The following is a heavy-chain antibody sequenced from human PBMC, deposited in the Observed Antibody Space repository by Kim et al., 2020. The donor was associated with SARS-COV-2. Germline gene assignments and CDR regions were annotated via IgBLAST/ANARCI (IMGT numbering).Heavy chain of an antibody. CDR1: GFTPHNAW. J-gene: IGHJ4*02. D-gene: IGHD2-15*01. Sequence: GGSLRLSCAASGFTPHNAWMAWVRQAPGKGLEWVARVKSKADGGTKDYAAAVKDRFTISRDDSRDTLSLYLEMNDLKTEDTALYYCTTVTWRSELDYWGQGALVTVSS. V-gene: IGHV3-15*01. CDR3: TTVTWRSELDY. CDR2: VKSKADGGTK.